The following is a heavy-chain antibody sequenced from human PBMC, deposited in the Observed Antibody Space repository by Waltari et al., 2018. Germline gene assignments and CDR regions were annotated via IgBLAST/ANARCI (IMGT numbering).Heavy chain of an antibody. Sequence: QVQLQQWGAGLLKPSETLSLTCAVYGGSFSGYYWSWIRQPPGKGLEWIGEIKHSGSTNYNPSLKSRVTISVDTSKNQFSLKLSSVTAADTAVYYCARSVDTVSDWRCYFDYWGQGTLVTVSS. J-gene: IGHJ4*02. CDR1: GGSFSGYY. CDR2: IKHSGST. CDR3: ARSVDTVSDWRCYFDY. V-gene: IGHV4-34*01. D-gene: IGHD5-18*01.